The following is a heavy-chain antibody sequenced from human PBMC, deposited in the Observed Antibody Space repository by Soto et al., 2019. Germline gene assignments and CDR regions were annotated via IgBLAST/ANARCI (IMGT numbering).Heavy chain of an antibody. CDR2: INHSGST. Sequence: PSETLSLTCAVYGGSFSGYYWSWIRQPPGKGLEWIGEINHSGSTNYNPSLKSRVTISVDTSKNQFSLKLSSVTAADTAVYYCARLSGNCSGGSCYTEAAPRDYWGQGTLVTVPQ. V-gene: IGHV4-34*01. CDR3: ARLSGNCSGGSCYTEAAPRDY. D-gene: IGHD2-15*01. CDR1: GGSFSGYY. J-gene: IGHJ4*02.